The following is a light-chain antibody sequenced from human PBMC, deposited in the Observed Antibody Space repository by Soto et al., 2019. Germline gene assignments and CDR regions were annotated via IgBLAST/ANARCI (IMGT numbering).Light chain of an antibody. Sequence: EIVLTQSPGTLSLSPGERATLSCRASQSVTTDLAWYQQKPGQAPRLLIYGASSRATGIPDRFSGSGSGTEFTLTISSLQSEDFAVYYCQQYYRWPQTFGQGTKVDI. CDR1: QSVTTD. CDR3: QQYYRWPQT. J-gene: IGKJ1*01. CDR2: GAS. V-gene: IGKV3D-15*01.